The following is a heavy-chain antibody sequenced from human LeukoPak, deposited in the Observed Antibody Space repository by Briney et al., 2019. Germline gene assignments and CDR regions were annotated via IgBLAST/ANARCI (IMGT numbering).Heavy chain of an antibody. CDR2: IWSDGSHK. CDR1: GFPFSNYG. CDR3: ARASGPFDY. J-gene: IGHJ4*02. D-gene: IGHD3-10*01. Sequence: SGGSLRLSCAASGFPFSNYGIHWVRKPPGKGLEWVAVIWSDGSHKYYADSVKGRFTISRDNSKNTLYLQMNSLRAEDTAVYSCARASGPFDYWGQGTLVTVSS. V-gene: IGHV3-33*01.